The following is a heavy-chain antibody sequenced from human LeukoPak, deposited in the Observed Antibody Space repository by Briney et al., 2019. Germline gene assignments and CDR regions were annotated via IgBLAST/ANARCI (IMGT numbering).Heavy chain of an antibody. CDR2: ISSSSSYI. V-gene: IGHV3-21*01. D-gene: IGHD3-16*01. CDR3: ARGDSGGMDY. J-gene: IGHJ4*02. CDR1: GFTFSSYG. Sequence: GGSLRLSCAASGFTFSSYGMHWVRQAPGKGLEWVSSISSSSSYIYYADSVKGRFTIPRDNANNSLYLQMNSLRAEDTTVYYCARGDSGGMDYWGQGTLVTVSS.